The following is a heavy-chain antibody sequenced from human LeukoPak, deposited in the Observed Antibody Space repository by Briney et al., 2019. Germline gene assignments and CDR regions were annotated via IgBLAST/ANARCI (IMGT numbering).Heavy chain of an antibody. CDR3: ARGYSSGWYDDYYYGMDV. V-gene: IGHV1-69*13. D-gene: IGHD6-19*01. CDR1: GGTFSSYA. J-gene: IGHJ6*02. CDR2: IIPIFGTA. Sequence: GASVKVSCKASGGTFSSYAISCVRQAPGQGLGWMGGIIPIFGTANYAQKFQGRVTITADESTSTAYMELSSLRSEDTAVYYCARGYSSGWYDDYYYGMDVWGQGTTVTVSS.